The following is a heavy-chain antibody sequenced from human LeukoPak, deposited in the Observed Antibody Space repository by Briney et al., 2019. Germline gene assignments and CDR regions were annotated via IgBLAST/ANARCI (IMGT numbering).Heavy chain of an antibody. CDR2: IWYDGSNK. V-gene: IGHV3-33*01. Sequence: GRSLRLSCAASGFTFSTYAMHWVRQAPGKGLEGVAVIWYDGSNKNYVDYVKGRFTISRDNAKNTLYLQMNSLRAEDTAVYYCARVDGAMGSLDYWGQGMLVTVSS. D-gene: IGHD5-18*01. CDR3: ARVDGAMGSLDY. J-gene: IGHJ4*02. CDR1: GFTFSTYA.